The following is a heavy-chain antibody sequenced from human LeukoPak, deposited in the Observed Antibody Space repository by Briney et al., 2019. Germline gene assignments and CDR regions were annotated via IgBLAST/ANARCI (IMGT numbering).Heavy chain of an antibody. V-gene: IGHV4-31*03. Sequence: SQTLSLTCTVSGGSISRGGYYWSWIRQHPGKGLEWIGYIYYSGSTYYNPSLKSRVTISVDTSKNQFSLKLSSVTAADTAVYYCARDNYYGSGSPFFDAFDIWGQGTMVTVSS. CDR2: IYYSGST. CDR1: GGSISRGGYY. J-gene: IGHJ3*02. CDR3: ARDNYYGSGSPFFDAFDI. D-gene: IGHD3-10*01.